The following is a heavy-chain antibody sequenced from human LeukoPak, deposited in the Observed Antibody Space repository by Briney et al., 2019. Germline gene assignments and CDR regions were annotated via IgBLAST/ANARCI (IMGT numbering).Heavy chain of an antibody. CDR2: IYTSGST. D-gene: IGHD3-22*01. CDR1: GNSISSGDNY. J-gene: IGHJ4*02. Sequence: SETLSLTCTVSGNSISSGDNYWSWIRQPAGKGLEWIGRIYTSGSTNYNPSLKSGVTISGDTSKNQFSLRLSSVTAADTAVYYCARASYSYDINGWVPFDYWGQGTLVTVSS. CDR3: ARASYSYDINGWVPFDY. V-gene: IGHV4-61*02.